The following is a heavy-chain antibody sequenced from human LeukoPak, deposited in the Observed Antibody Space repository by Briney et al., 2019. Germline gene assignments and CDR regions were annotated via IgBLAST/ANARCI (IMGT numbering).Heavy chain of an antibody. V-gene: IGHV1-8*03. CDR1: GGTFSSYA. Sequence: ASVKVSCKASGGTFSSYAISWVRQAPGQGLEWMGWMNPSSGNTGYAQKFRGRVTITRNTSISAAYMELSSLTSEDTAVYYCARRATGIDYWGQGTLVTVSS. CDR2: MNPSSGNT. CDR3: ARRATGIDY. J-gene: IGHJ4*02.